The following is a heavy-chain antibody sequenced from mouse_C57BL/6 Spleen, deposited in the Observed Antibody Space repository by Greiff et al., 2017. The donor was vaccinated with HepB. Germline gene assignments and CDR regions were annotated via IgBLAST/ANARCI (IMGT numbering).Heavy chain of an antibody. D-gene: IGHD2-4*01. J-gene: IGHJ4*01. CDR2: ISSGGDYI. V-gene: IGHV5-9-1*02. Sequence: EVKVVESGEGLVKPGGSLKLSCAASGFTFSSYAMSWVRQTPEKRLEWVAYISSGGDYIYYADTVKGRFTISRDNARNTLYLQMSSLKSEDTAMYYCTRGHDYDDYYAMDYWGQGTSVTVSS. CDR1: GFTFSSYA. CDR3: TRGHDYDDYYAMDY.